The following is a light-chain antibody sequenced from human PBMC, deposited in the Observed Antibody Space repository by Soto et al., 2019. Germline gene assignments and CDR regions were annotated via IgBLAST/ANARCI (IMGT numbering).Light chain of an antibody. V-gene: IGLV2-14*03. Sequence: QSALTQPASVSGSPGQSITISCTGTSSDVGAYKYVSWYQQHPGKAPKLIIYGVSNRPSGVPNRFSGSKSGNTAFLTISGLQPEDEADYYCSSFTGTTTLDVSGTGTKVTVL. CDR1: SSDVGAYKY. J-gene: IGLJ1*01. CDR3: SSFTGTTTLDV. CDR2: GVS.